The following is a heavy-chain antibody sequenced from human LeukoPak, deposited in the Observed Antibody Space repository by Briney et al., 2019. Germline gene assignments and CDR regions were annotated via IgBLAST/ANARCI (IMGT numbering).Heavy chain of an antibody. V-gene: IGHV3-23*01. J-gene: IGHJ4*02. Sequence: GGSLRLSCAASGFTFSSYAMSWVRQAPGKWLEWVSAISGSGGSTYYADSVKCPFTISRDNSKNTLYLQMSSLRAEDTAVYYCAKDYDFWSGYPFDYWGQGTLVTVSS. CDR1: GFTFSSYA. CDR3: AKDYDFWSGYPFDY. CDR2: ISGSGGST. D-gene: IGHD3-3*01.